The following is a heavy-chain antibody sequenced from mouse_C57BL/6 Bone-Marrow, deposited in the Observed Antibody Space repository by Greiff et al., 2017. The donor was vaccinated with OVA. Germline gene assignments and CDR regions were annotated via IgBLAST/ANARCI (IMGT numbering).Heavy chain of an antibody. D-gene: IGHD2-5*01. J-gene: IGHJ3*01. CDR1: GYTFTSYT. Sequence: VQLQQSGAELARPGASVKMSCKASGYTFTSYTMHWVKQRPGQGLEWIGYINPSSGYTKYNQKFKDKATLTADKSSSTAYMPLSSLTSEASAVYYWASLLYYSNYHFAYWGQGTLVTVSA. V-gene: IGHV1-4*01. CDR2: INPSSGYT. CDR3: ASLLYYSNYHFAY.